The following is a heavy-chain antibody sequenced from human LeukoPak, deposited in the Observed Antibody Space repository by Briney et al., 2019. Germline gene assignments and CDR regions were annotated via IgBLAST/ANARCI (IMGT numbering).Heavy chain of an antibody. D-gene: IGHD2-2*01. V-gene: IGHV4-39*01. Sequence: SGTLSLTCTVSGGSINSTSYYWGWIRQSPGKALEWIGTIYYSGTFYYGPSLKSRVTIAVDTSKNQFSLKLSSVTAADTAVYYCARHGLGTYPFDYWGQGILVTVSS. CDR1: GGSINSTSYY. CDR2: IYYSGTF. J-gene: IGHJ4*02. CDR3: ARHGLGTYPFDY.